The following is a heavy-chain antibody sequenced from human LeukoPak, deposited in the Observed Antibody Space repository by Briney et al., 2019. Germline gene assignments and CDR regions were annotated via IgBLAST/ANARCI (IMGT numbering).Heavy chain of an antibody. D-gene: IGHD6-25*01. CDR2: ISSSSSTI. Sequence: GGSLRLSCAASGFTFSSYSMNWVRQAPGKGLEWVSYISSSSSTIYYADSVKGRFTISRDNSKNTLYLQMNSLRAEDTAVYYCAKLKSSGRYNWFDPWGQGTLVTVSS. V-gene: IGHV3-48*01. CDR3: AKLKSSGRYNWFDP. CDR1: GFTFSSYS. J-gene: IGHJ5*02.